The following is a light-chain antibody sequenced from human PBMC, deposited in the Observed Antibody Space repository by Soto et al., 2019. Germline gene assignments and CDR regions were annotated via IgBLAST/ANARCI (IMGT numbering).Light chain of an antibody. CDR1: SSDVGGYNY. J-gene: IGLJ3*02. V-gene: IGLV2-14*01. CDR2: EVS. Sequence: QSALTQPASVSGSPGQSITISCTGTSSDVGGYNYVSCYQQHPDKAPKLMIYEVSNRPSGVSNRFSGSKSGNTASLTISGLQAEDEAVYYFTSYTTRSNHWVFGGVTKLTVL. CDR3: TSYTTRSNHWV.